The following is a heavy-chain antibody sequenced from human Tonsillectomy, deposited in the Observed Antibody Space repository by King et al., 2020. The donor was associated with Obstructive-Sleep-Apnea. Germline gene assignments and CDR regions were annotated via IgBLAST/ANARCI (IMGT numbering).Heavy chain of an antibody. J-gene: IGHJ4*02. CDR3: WREGMIVRNYFDY. Sequence: QLVQSGAEVKKPGSSVKVSCKASGGTFNSYAISWVRQAPGQGLEWMGGIIPIFGTANYAQKFQGRVTITADESTRTAYMELSSLRSEDTAVYYWWREGMIVRNYFDYWGQGTLVTVSS. V-gene: IGHV1-69*01. CDR2: IIPIFGTA. CDR1: GGTFNSYA. D-gene: IGHD3-22*01.